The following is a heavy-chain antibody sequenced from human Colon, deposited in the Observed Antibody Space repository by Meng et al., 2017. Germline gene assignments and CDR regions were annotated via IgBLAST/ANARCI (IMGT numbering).Heavy chain of an antibody. J-gene: IGHJ4*02. CDR2: VFHTGGT. D-gene: IGHD3-16*01. CDR3: ARGGDWGFDY. Sequence: QGHLQESGPGLVKPSETLSLTCAVSGASITTRNWWNWVRQAPGKGLEWIGYVFHTGGTSYNPSLESRLTISVDRSKNQFYLNLRSVTAADTATYYCARGGDWGFDYWGPGTLVTVSS. V-gene: IGHV4-4*02. CDR1: GASITTRNW.